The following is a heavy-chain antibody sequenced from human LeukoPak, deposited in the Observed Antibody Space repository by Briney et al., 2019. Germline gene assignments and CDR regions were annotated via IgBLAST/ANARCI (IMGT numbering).Heavy chain of an antibody. D-gene: IGHD3-16*01. CDR3: ASLRVPGYFDY. CDR2: INHSGST. Sequence: SEALSLTCAVYGGSFSGYYWSWIRQPPGKGLEWIGEINHSGSTNYNPSLKSRVTISIDTSKKQFSLRLNAVTAADTAVFYCASLRVPGYFDYWGQGTLVTVSS. V-gene: IGHV4-34*01. J-gene: IGHJ4*03. CDR1: GGSFSGYY.